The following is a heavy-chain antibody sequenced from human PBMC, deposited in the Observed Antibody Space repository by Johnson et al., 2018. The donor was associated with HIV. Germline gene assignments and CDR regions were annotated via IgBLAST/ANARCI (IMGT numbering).Heavy chain of an antibody. CDR2: IRSKGVTYAT. CDR3: AKIVGARGGAFDI. Sequence: VQLVESGGGLVQPGGSLKLACAASGFTFSGSALHWVRQASGKGLEWIGHIRSKGVTYATAYAASVKGRFTISRDDSQNTAYLQMNSLRTEDTAVYYCAKIVGARGGAFDIWGQGTTVTVSS. J-gene: IGHJ3*02. D-gene: IGHD1-26*01. V-gene: IGHV3-73*01. CDR1: GFTFSGSA.